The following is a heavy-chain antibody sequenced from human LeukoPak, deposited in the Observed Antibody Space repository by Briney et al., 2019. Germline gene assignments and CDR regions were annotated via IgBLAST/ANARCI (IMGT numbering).Heavy chain of an antibody. CDR3: ARDSSSWSPDWFDP. CDR2: ISAYNGNT. Sequence: ASVKVSCKASGYTFTSYGISWVRQAPGQGLEWMGWISAYNGNTNYAQKLQGRVTMTTDTSTSTAYMELRSLRSDDTAVYYCARDSSSWSPDWFDPWGQGTLVTVSS. D-gene: IGHD6-13*01. CDR1: GYTFTSYG. J-gene: IGHJ5*02. V-gene: IGHV1-18*01.